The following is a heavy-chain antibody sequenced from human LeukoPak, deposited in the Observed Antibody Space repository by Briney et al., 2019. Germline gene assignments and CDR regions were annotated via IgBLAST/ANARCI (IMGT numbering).Heavy chain of an antibody. Sequence: PGGSLRLSCVASGFSFRKYSMSWVRQAPGQGLEWVSSITGREGNTYAADSVKGRFTISRDNAKNSLYLQMNSLRAEDTAVYYCAREAVVPAANSNYYYYMDVWGKGTTVTVSS. CDR3: AREAVVPAANSNYYYYMDV. CDR1: GFSFRKYS. J-gene: IGHJ6*03. CDR2: ITGREGNT. D-gene: IGHD2-2*01. V-gene: IGHV3-23*01.